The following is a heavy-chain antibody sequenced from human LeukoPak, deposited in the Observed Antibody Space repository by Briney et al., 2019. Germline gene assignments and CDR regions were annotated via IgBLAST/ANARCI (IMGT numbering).Heavy chain of an antibody. J-gene: IGHJ4*02. V-gene: IGHV1-2*02. Sequence: ASVKVSCKASGYTFTGYYMHWVRQAPGQGLEWVGWINPNSGGTNYAQKFQGRVTMTRDTSISTAYMELSRLRSDDTAVYYCARGPQYSSRSLDYWGQGTLVTVSS. CDR2: INPNSGGT. D-gene: IGHD6-13*01. CDR3: ARGPQYSSRSLDY. CDR1: GYTFTGYY.